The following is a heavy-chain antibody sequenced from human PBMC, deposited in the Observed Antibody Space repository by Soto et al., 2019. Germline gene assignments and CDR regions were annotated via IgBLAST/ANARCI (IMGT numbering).Heavy chain of an antibody. D-gene: IGHD3-22*01. J-gene: IGHJ4*02. V-gene: IGHV3-74*01. CDR3: AKESCYFDL. CDR1: GFVFSNFW. Sequence: LRRAGDASGFVFSNFWMHCVRHVPGKGLVWVARIDTSGHSTNYAWSVKGRFTISRDNDNNTVSLQMNGVTVEDRGVYYCAKESCYFDLWSQGSQVTVSS. CDR2: IDTSGHST.